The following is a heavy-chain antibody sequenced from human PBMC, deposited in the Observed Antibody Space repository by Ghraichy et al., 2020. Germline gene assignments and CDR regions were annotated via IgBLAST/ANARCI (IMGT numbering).Heavy chain of an antibody. Sequence: SETLSLTCTVSGGSISSYYWSWIRQPAGKGLEWIGRIYTSGSTNYNPSLKSRVTMSVDTSKNQFSLKLSSVTAADTAVYYCARDVRTIFGVVIGNWFDPWGQGTLVTVSS. CDR3: ARDVRTIFGVVIGNWFDP. J-gene: IGHJ5*02. D-gene: IGHD3-3*01. V-gene: IGHV4-4*07. CDR1: GGSISSYY. CDR2: IYTSGST.